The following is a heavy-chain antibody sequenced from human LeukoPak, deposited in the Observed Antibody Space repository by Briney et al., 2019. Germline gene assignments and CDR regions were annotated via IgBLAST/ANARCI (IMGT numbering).Heavy chain of an antibody. D-gene: IGHD4-17*01. CDR1: GFTFSSNS. V-gene: IGHV3-23*01. CDR2: ISGSGGST. J-gene: IGHJ4*02. CDR3: AKLPPGTVTTRY. Sequence: GGSLRLSCTVSGFTFSSNSMSWVRQAPGKGLEWVSAISGSGGSTYYADSVKGRFTISRDNSKNTLYLQMNSLRAEDTAVYYCAKLPPGTVTTRYWGQGTLVTVSS.